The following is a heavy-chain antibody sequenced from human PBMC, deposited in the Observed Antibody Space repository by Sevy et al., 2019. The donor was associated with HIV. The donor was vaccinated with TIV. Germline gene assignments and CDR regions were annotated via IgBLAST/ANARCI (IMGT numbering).Heavy chain of an antibody. Sequence: GSLRLSCAASGFTFSSYWMSWVRQAPGKGLEWVANIKQDGSEKYYVDSVKGRFTISRDNAKNSLYLQMNSLRAEETAVYYCARDRRDQLRRGAFDIWGQGTMVTVSS. CDR1: GFTFSSYW. D-gene: IGHD2-2*01. J-gene: IGHJ3*02. CDR2: IKQDGSEK. CDR3: ARDRRDQLRRGAFDI. V-gene: IGHV3-7*01.